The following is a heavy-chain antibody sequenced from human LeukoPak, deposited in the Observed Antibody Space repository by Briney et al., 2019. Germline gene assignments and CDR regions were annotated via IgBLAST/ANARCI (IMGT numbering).Heavy chain of an antibody. Sequence: SETLSLTGAVYGGSFSGYYWSWIRQPPGKGLEWIGEINHSGSTNYNPSLKSRVTISVDTSKNQFSLKLSSVTAADTAVYYCARGQVRYGSGSYPLGTYWGQGTLVTVSS. D-gene: IGHD3-10*01. J-gene: IGHJ4*02. V-gene: IGHV4-34*01. CDR2: INHSGST. CDR1: GGSFSGYY. CDR3: ARGQVRYGSGSYPLGTY.